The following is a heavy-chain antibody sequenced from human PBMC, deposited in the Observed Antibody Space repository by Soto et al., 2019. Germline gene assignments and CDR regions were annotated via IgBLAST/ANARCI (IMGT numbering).Heavy chain of an antibody. V-gene: IGHV4-61*01. Sequence: SETLSLTCTVSCVSISSSSYYWSWIRQPPGKGLEWIGYIYYSGSTNYNPSLKSRVTISVDTSKNQFSLKLSSVTAADTAVYYCARGDPLLWFGEKVYYGMDVWGQGTTVTVSS. D-gene: IGHD3-10*01. J-gene: IGHJ6*02. CDR1: CVSISSSSYY. CDR2: IYYSGST. CDR3: ARGDPLLWFGEKVYYGMDV.